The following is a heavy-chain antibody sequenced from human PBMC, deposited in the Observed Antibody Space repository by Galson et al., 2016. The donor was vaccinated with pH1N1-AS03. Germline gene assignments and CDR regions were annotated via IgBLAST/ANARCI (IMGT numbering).Heavy chain of an antibody. J-gene: IGHJ4*02. CDR3: ARRYYFDY. CDR1: GYTLTRYY. V-gene: IGHV1-46*01. D-gene: IGHD3-16*02. CDR2: IDPSGGPT. Sequence: SVKVSCKASGYTLTRYYMHWVRQAPGQGLEWMGIIDPSGGPTTYAPKFQGRITITTDMSTSTVYMELVSLRSEDTAVYYCARRYYFDYWGQGTLVTVSS.